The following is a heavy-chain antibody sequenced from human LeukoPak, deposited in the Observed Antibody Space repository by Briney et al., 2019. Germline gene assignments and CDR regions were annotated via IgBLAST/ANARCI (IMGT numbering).Heavy chain of an antibody. CDR3: ARLPPYPEYYYGSGSYYQPTDY. V-gene: IGHV4-39*01. J-gene: IGHJ4*02. CDR2: IYYSGST. D-gene: IGHD3-10*01. CDR1: GGSISSSSYY. Sequence: SETLSLTCTVSGGSISSSSYYWGWIRQPPGKGLEWIGSIYYSGSTYYNPSLKSRVTISVGTSKNQFSLKLSSVTAADTAVYYCARLPPYPEYYYGSGSYYQPTDYWGQGTLVTVSS.